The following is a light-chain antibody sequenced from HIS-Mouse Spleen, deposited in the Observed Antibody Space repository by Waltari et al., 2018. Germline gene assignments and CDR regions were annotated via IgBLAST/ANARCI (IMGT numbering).Light chain of an antibody. CDR1: KLGDKY. J-gene: IGLJ2*01. CDR3: QAWDSSTGVV. V-gene: IGLV3-1*01. Sequence: SYELTQPPSVSVSPGQTASIPCSGDKLGDKYACWYQHNTGQPPVLVIYQDSKRPAGTPARFSCSNSVNTATLTISGTQAMDEADYYCQAWDSSTGVVFGGGTKLTVL. CDR2: QDS.